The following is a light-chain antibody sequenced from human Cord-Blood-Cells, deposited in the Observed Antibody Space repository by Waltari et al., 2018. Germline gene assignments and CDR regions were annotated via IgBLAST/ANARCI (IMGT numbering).Light chain of an antibody. CDR3: AAWDDSLSGPVWV. V-gene: IGLV1-47*01. Sequence: QSVLTQPPSASGTPGQRVTISCSGSSSNIGSNYVYWYQQLPGTAPKLLIYRNNQRPSGCPDRFSGSKSGTSASLAISGRRSEDEADYYCAAWDDSLSGPVWVFGGGTKLTVL. CDR2: RNN. CDR1: SSNIGSNY. J-gene: IGLJ3*02.